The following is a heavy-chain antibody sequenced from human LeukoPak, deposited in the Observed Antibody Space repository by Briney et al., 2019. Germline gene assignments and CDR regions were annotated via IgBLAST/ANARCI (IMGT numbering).Heavy chain of an antibody. J-gene: IGHJ5*02. CDR1: GGSISSYY. CDR2: IYTSGST. CDR3: ARQDGYPGGRRGNWFDP. Sequence: SETLSLTCTVSGGSISSYYWSWIRQPPGKGLEWIGYIYTSGSTNYNPSLKSPVTISVDTSKNPCSLKLSSVTAADTAVYYCARQDGYPGGRRGNWFDPWGQGTLVTVSS. D-gene: IGHD5-24*01. V-gene: IGHV4-4*09.